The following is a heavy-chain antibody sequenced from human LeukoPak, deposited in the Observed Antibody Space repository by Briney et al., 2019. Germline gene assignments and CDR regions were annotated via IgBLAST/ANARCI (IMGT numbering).Heavy chain of an antibody. V-gene: IGHV4-61*02. CDR1: GGTISSGSYY. J-gene: IGHJ5*02. CDR2: IYTSGST. CDR3: PRDIVVVPAAIGFDP. Sequence: SQTLSLTCTVSGGTISSGSYYWSWIRQPAGKGLEWIGRIYTSGSTNYHPSLKSRVTISVDTSKNQFSLKLSSVTAADTAVYYCPRDIVVVPAAIGFDPWGQGTLVTVSS. D-gene: IGHD2-2*01.